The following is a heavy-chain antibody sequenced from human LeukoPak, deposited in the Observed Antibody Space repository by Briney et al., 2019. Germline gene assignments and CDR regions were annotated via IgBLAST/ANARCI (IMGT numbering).Heavy chain of an antibody. Sequence: ASVKVSCKASGYTFTGYYMHWVRQAPGQGLEWIGRINPHSGGTNYAQKFQGRVTMTRDTSISTAYMELSRLRSDDTAVYYCARGYCSGGSCYSGSQNWFDPWGQGTLVTVSS. V-gene: IGHV1-2*06. CDR2: INPHSGGT. CDR1: GYTFTGYY. D-gene: IGHD2-15*01. CDR3: ARGYCSGGSCYSGSQNWFDP. J-gene: IGHJ5*02.